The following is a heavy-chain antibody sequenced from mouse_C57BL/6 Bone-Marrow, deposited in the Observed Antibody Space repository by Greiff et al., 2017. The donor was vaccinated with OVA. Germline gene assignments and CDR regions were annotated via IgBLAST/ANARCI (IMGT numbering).Heavy chain of an antibody. V-gene: IGHV1-64*01. CDR2: IHPNSGST. J-gene: IGHJ2*01. CDR3: ARNWDFDY. D-gene: IGHD4-1*01. CDR1: GYTFTSYW. Sequence: QVHVKQPGAELVKPGASVKLSCKASGYTFTSYWMHWVKQRPGQGLEWIGMIHPNSGSTNYNEKFKSKATLTVDKSSSTAYMQRSSLTSEDSAVYYCARNWDFDYWGQGTTLTVSS.